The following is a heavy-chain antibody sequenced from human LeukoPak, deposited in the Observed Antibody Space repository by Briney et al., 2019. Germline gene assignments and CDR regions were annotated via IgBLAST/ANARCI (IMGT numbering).Heavy chain of an antibody. D-gene: IGHD3-16*02. CDR2: IWYDGSSK. CDR3: ARDFELSH. CDR1: GSTFSSYG. V-gene: IGHV3-33*01. Sequence: GGSLRLPCAASGSTFSSYGMHWVRQAPGKGLEWVALIWYDGSSKHYADSVRGRFTISRDNSKNTLYLQMNSLRAEDTAVYYCARDFELSHWGQGTLVTVSS. J-gene: IGHJ4*02.